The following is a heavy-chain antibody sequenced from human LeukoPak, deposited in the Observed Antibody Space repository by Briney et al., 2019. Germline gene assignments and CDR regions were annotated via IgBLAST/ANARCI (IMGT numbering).Heavy chain of an antibody. CDR2: INPNSGGT. CDR3: AREAGDGSGSFDY. J-gene: IGHJ4*02. D-gene: IGHD3-10*01. CDR1: GYTFTDYY. Sequence: ASVKVSCKASGYTFTDYYIHWVRQPPGQGLEWMGRINPNSGGTNYAQKFQDRVTMTRDTSISTAYMELSRLRSDDTAVYYCAREAGDGSGSFDYWGQGTLVTVSS. V-gene: IGHV1-2*06.